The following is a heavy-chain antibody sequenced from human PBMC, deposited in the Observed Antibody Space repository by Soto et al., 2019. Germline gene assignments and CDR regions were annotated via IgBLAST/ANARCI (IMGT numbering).Heavy chain of an antibody. V-gene: IGHV3-11*05. Sequence: QVQLVESGGGLVKPGGSLRLSCAASGFTFSDYYMSWIRQAPGKGLEWVSYISSSSSYTNYADSVKGRFTISRDNAKNSLYLQMNSLRAEDTAVYYCARVGMVKGGYSGYDPTYYFDYWGQGTLVTVSS. CDR1: GFTFSDYY. CDR3: ARVGMVKGGYSGYDPTYYFDY. J-gene: IGHJ4*02. CDR2: ISSSSSYT. D-gene: IGHD5-12*01.